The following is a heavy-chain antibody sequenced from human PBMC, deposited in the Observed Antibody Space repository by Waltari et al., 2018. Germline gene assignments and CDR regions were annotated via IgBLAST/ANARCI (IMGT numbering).Heavy chain of an antibody. CDR2: INHSGST. CDR3: ARRPLWFGELGFDY. CDR1: GGSFSGYY. D-gene: IGHD3-10*01. Sequence: QVQLQQWGAGLLKPSETLSLTCAVYGGSFSGYYWSWIRQPPGKGLEGIGEINHSGSTNYNPALKSRVTISVDTSKHQFSLKLSSVTAADTAVYYCARRPLWFGELGFDYWGQGTLVTVSS. J-gene: IGHJ4*02. V-gene: IGHV4-34*01.